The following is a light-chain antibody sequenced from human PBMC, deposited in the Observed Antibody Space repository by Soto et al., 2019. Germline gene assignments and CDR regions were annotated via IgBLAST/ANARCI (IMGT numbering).Light chain of an antibody. CDR3: HQTYSPPYS. J-gene: IGKJ2*01. Sequence: DIQMTQSPNSLSASVGDRVTITCRASQSIVTYLNWYQQKPGKAPNLLVYAASSSQSGVPSRFSGSGSGTDFTLTISTLQPEDFATYYCHQTYSPPYSIGQGTRLEI. V-gene: IGKV1-39*01. CDR2: AAS. CDR1: QSIVTY.